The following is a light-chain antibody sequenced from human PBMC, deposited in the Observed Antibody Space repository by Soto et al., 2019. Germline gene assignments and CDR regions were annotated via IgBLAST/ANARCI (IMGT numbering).Light chain of an antibody. CDR3: QRYDNSQWT. J-gene: IGKJ1*01. Sequence: EIVLTQSPGTLSLSPGERATLSCRASQSVSSNFLAWYQQKPGQAPRLLIYGASSRATGFPDSFSGSGSGTGVTLIISGLQPEEFAVYYGQRYDNSQWTVAQGTKVDI. CDR1: QSVSSNF. CDR2: GAS. V-gene: IGKV3-20*01.